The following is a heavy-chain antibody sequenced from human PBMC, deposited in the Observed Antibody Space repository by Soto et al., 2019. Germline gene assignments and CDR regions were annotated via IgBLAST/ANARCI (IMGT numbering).Heavy chain of an antibody. CDR3: VRGLHSKGV. CDR1: AFGFTGHY. Sequence: LRCSCAASAFGFTGHYRRWIRQPPGKGLEDTPYISPSIPCTDSADSVKGRFTISRDNAENLFYLQMNSLRPEDAALYYCVRGLHSKGVFGQGATVT. D-gene: IGHD4-4*01. CDR2: ISPSIPCT. V-gene: IGHV3-11*06. J-gene: IGHJ6*02.